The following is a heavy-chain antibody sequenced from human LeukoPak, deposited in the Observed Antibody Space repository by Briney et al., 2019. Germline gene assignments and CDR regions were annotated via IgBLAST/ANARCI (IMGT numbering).Heavy chain of an antibody. CDR2: LHSNGAFT. V-gene: IGHV3-74*01. J-gene: IGHJ4*01. Sequence: WGSLRPSCSASGFTLSNYWMHWVRQAPGKGLGWVARLHSNGAFTTYADSVKGRFTISRDTAKNTLYLQMNSLRVEDTAVYYCARFVVVTAGDYWGQGTLVTVSS. D-gene: IGHD2-21*02. CDR1: GFTLSNYW. CDR3: ARFVVVTAGDY.